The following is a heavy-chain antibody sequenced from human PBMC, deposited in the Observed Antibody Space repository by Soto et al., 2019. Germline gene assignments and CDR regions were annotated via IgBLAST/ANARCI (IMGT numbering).Heavy chain of an antibody. V-gene: IGHV1-46*01. D-gene: IGHD6-13*01. J-gene: IGHJ4*02. Sequence: GASVKVSCKASGYTFTSYYMHWVRQAPGQGLEWMGIINPSGGSTSYAQKFQGRVTMTRDTSTSTVYMELSSLRSEDTAVYYCARDRSALELVRGYFDYWGQGTLVTAAS. CDR3: ARDRSALELVRGYFDY. CDR2: INPSGGST. CDR1: GYTFTSYY.